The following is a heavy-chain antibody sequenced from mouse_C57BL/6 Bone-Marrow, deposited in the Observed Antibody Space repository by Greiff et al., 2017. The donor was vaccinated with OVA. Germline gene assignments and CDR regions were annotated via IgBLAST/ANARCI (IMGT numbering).Heavy chain of an antibody. CDR2: IYPGSGST. V-gene: IGHV1-55*01. J-gene: IGHJ2*01. D-gene: IGHD1-1*01. CDR3: ARDDYYGRGFDY. Sequence: QVQLQQPGAELVKPGASVKMSCKASGYTFTSYWITWVKQRPGQGLEWIGDIYPGSGSTNYNEKFKSKATLTVDTSSSTAYMQLSSLTSEDSAVYYCARDDYYGRGFDYWGQGTTPTVSS. CDR1: GYTFTSYW.